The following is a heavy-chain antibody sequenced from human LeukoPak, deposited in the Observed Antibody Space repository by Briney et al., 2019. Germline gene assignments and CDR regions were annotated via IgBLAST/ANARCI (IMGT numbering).Heavy chain of an antibody. CDR1: GYSISSGYY. CDR2: IYHSGST. CDR3: ARGKSRGSHIDY. V-gene: IGHV4-38-2*02. D-gene: IGHD1-26*01. J-gene: IGHJ4*02. Sequence: SETLSLTCTVSGYSISSGYYWGWIRQPPGKGLEWIESIYHSGSTYYNPSLKSRVTISVDTSKNQFSLKLNSVTAADTGVYYCARGKSRGSHIDYWGQGTLVTVSS.